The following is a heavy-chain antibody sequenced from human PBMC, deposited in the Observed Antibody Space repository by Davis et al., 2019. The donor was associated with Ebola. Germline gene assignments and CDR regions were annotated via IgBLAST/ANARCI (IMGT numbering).Heavy chain of an antibody. CDR3: ATLPDV. Sequence: ASVKVSCKASGYTFSNYAMNWVRQAPGQGLEWMGWINAETGNPTYAQGFTGRFVFSLDTSVNMAYLLINSLKTEDAAVYYCATLPDVWGQGTMVTVSS. CDR1: GYTFSNYA. CDR2: INAETGNP. J-gene: IGHJ3*01. V-gene: IGHV7-4-1*04.